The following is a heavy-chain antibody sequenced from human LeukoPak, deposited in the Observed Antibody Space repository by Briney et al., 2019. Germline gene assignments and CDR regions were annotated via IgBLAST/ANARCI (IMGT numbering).Heavy chain of an antibody. CDR1: GFTFSNDV. CDR3: ARRIGGTKDY. D-gene: IGHD3-3*01. V-gene: IGHV3-23*01. CDR2: IDGGGGGT. J-gene: IGHJ4*02. Sequence: GGSLRLSCAASGFTFSNDVMSRVRQAPGKGPEWVSSIDGGGGGTDYADSVRGRFTISRDNFKNTSYLQMNSLGADDTAVYYCARRIGGTKDYWGQGAQVTVSS.